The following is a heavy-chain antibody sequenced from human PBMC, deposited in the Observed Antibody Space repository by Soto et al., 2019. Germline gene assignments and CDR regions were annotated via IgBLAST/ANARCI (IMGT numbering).Heavy chain of an antibody. V-gene: IGHV4-59*01. CDR2: IYYSGST. J-gene: IGHJ4*02. CDR3: ARRPSSDY. D-gene: IGHD6-6*01. CDR1: GGSISSYY. Sequence: PSETLSLTFTVSGGSISSYYWSWIRQPPGKGLEWIGYIYYSGSTNYNPSLKSRVTISVDTSKNQFSLKLSSVTAADTAVYYCARRPSSDYWGQGTLVTVSS.